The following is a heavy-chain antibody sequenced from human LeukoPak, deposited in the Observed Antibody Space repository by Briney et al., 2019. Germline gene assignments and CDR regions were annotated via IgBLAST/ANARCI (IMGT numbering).Heavy chain of an antibody. CDR1: GFTVGSNY. Sequence: PGGSLRLSCAASGFTVGSNYMSWVRQAPGKGLEWVSVIYSGGSTYYADSVKGRFTISRDNSKNTLYLQMNSLRAEDTAVYYCARELVGGFGSNWFDPWGQGTLVTVSS. CDR3: ARELVGGFGSNWFDP. D-gene: IGHD2-2*01. V-gene: IGHV3-53*01. J-gene: IGHJ5*02. CDR2: IYSGGST.